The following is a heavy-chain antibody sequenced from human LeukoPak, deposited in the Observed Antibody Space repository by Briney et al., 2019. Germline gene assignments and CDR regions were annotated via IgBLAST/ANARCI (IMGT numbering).Heavy chain of an antibody. D-gene: IGHD3-22*01. J-gene: IGHJ5*02. CDR1: GFTFSSYS. CDR2: ISSSSSTI. CDR3: AREDSSYYYDSSGYYPS. V-gene: IGHV3-48*01. Sequence: GGSLRLSCAASGFTFSSYSMNWVRQAPGKGLEWVSYISSSSSTIYYADSVKGRFTISRDNAKNSLCLQMNSLRAEDTAVYYCAREDSSYYYDSSGYYPSWGQGTLVTVSS.